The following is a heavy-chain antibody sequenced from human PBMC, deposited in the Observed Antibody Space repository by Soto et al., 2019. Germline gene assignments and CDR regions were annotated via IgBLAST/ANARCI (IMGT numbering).Heavy chain of an antibody. D-gene: IGHD6-13*01. CDR3: AKDQGSSWYEIDY. CDR2: ISGSGGST. J-gene: IGHJ4*02. Sequence: GGSLRLSCAASGFTFSNYAVTWVRQAPGKGLEWVSTISGSGGSTYYADSVKGRFTISRDNSKNTLYLQMNSLRAEGTAVYYCAKDQGSSWYEIDYWGQGTLVTVS. V-gene: IGHV3-23*01. CDR1: GFTFSNYA.